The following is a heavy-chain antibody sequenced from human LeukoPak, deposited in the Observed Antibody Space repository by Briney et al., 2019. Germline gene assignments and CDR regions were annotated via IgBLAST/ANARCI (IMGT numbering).Heavy chain of an antibody. CDR2: ISGSGGST. D-gene: IGHD6-19*01. CDR1: GFTFSSYA. Sequence: PGGSLRLSCAASGFTFSSYAMSWVRQAPAKGLEWVSAISGSGGSTYYADSVKGRFTISRDNSKNTLYLQMNSLRAEDTAVYYCAKDQGSGLNRADYFDYWGQGTLVTVSS. CDR3: AKDQGSGLNRADYFDY. J-gene: IGHJ4*02. V-gene: IGHV3-23*01.